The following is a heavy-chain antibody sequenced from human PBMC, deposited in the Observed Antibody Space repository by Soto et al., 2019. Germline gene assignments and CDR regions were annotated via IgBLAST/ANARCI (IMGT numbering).Heavy chain of an antibody. D-gene: IGHD2-2*01. Sequence: VKVSCKASEDTFTRYVIHWVRQAPGQRLEWMGWINAGNGNTKYSQNFQGRVTITRDASASTAYMELSSLRSQDTAVYYCATSTIVTSTGKHNFDGMDGWGKGATATVSS. CDR3: ATSTIVTSTGKHNFDGMDG. CDR2: INAGNGNT. V-gene: IGHV1-3*01. J-gene: IGHJ6*03. CDR1: EDTFTRYV.